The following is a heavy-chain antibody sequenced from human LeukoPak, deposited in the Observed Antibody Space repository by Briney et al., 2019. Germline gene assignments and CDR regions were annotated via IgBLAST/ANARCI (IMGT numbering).Heavy chain of an antibody. CDR2: IYISGST. CDR1: GGSIRSYY. J-gene: IGHJ4*02. Sequence: SETLSLTCTVSGGSIRSYYWSWIRQPAEKGLEWIGRIYISGSTNYNPSLKSRVTMSVDTSKNQFSLKLSSVTAADTAMYYCARAPEFSSGWLLDYWGQGTLVTVSS. CDR3: ARAPEFSSGWLLDY. D-gene: IGHD6-19*01. V-gene: IGHV4-4*07.